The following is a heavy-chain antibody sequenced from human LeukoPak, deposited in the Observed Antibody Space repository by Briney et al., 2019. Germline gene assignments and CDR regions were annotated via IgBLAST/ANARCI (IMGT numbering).Heavy chain of an antibody. J-gene: IGHJ3*02. CDR3: ARYCSSTSCPNDAFDI. D-gene: IGHD2-2*01. Sequence: ASVKVSCKASGYTFTGYYMHWVRQAPGQGLEWMGWINPNSGGTNYAQKFQGRVTMTRDTSISTAYMELSRLRSDDTAVYYCARYCSSTSCPNDAFDIWGQGTMVTVSS. V-gene: IGHV1-2*02. CDR2: INPNSGGT. CDR1: GYTFTGYY.